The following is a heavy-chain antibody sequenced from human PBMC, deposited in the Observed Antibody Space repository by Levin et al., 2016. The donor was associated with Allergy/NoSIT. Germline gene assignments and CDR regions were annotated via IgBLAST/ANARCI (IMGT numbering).Heavy chain of an antibody. CDR1: GGTFISYT. D-gene: IGHD3-22*01. Sequence: SVKVSCKASGGTFISYTISWLRQAPGQGLEWMGRIIPILGIANYAQKFQGTVTITADKSTNTAYMELSSLRSEDTAVYYCARVTFSDYYDSSGYLDYWGQGTLVTVSS. CDR3: ARVTFSDYYDSSGYLDY. V-gene: IGHV1-69*02. J-gene: IGHJ4*02. CDR2: IIPILGIA.